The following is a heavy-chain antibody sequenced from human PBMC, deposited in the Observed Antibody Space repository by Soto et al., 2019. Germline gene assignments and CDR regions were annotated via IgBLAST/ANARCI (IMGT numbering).Heavy chain of an antibody. V-gene: IGHV4-39*01. J-gene: IGHJ5*02. Sequence: SETLSLTCTVSGGSISSSSYYWGWIRQPPGKGLEWIGSIYYSGSTYYNPSLKSRVTISVDTSKNQFSLKLSSVTAADTAVYYCARHTPTYYDILTVYPYNWFDPWGQGTLVTVSS. CDR3: ARHTPTYYDILTVYPYNWFDP. D-gene: IGHD3-9*01. CDR1: GGSISSSSYY. CDR2: IYYSGST.